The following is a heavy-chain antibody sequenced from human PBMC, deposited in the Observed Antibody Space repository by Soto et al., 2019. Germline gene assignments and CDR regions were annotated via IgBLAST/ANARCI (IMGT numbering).Heavy chain of an antibody. V-gene: IGHV1-69*12. D-gene: IGHD5-18*01. Sequence: QVQLVQSGAEVKKPGSSVKVSCKASGGTFSSYAISWVRQAPGQGLEWMGGIIPIFGTANYAQKFQGRVTITADESTSTAYMELSSLRSEDTAVYYCARVPVEMATAGGYYFDYWGQGTLVTVSS. J-gene: IGHJ4*02. CDR1: GGTFSSYA. CDR2: IIPIFGTA. CDR3: ARVPVEMATAGGYYFDY.